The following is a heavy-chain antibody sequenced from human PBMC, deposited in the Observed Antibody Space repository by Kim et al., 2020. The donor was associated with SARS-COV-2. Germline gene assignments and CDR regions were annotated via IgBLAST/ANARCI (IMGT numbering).Heavy chain of an antibody. J-gene: IGHJ3*02. CDR3: ARDRTIFGVVIIRAAFDI. CDR1: GGTFSSYA. V-gene: IGHV1-69*04. Sequence: SVKVSCKASGGTFSSYAISWVRQAPGQGLEWMGRIIPILGIANYAQKFQGRVTITADKSTSTAYMELSSLRSEDTAVYYCARDRTIFGVVIIRAAFDIWGQGTMVTVSS. D-gene: IGHD3-3*01. CDR2: IIPILGIA.